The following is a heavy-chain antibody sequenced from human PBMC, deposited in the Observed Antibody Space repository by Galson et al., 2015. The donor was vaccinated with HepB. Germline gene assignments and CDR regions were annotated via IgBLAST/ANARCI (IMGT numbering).Heavy chain of an antibody. J-gene: IGHJ4*02. CDR3: ASGSSGSGMFRSFHY. V-gene: IGHV5-10-1*01. D-gene: IGHD3-10*01. CDR1: GYNFISYW. CDR2: IDPSDSYV. Sequence: QSGAEVKKPGESLTISCQVSGYNFISYWISWVRQVPGKGLEWMGRIDPSDSYVNYSPSFQGRVSISGDKSISTAYLQWSSLKASDPAIYYCASGSSGSGMFRSFHYWGQGSRVTVSS.